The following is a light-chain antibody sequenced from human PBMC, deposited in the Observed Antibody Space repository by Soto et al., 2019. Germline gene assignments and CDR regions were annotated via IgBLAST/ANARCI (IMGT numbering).Light chain of an antibody. CDR1: QSVSSY. V-gene: IGKV3-11*01. Sequence: EIVLTQSPATLSLSPGERATLSCRASQSVSSYLAWYQQKPGQAPRLLIYDASNSATGIPARFSGSGTGTDFTLTIRSLEPEDFAVYYCQQRSNLLTFGPGTKVDIK. CDR3: QQRSNLLT. J-gene: IGKJ3*01. CDR2: DAS.